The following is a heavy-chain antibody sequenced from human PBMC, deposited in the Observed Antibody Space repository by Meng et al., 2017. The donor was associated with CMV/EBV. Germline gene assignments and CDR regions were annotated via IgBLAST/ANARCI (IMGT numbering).Heavy chain of an antibody. J-gene: IGHJ6*02. D-gene: IGHD4-11*01. CDR3: ARGSRTVTYYYYGMDV. CDR2: ISSSGSTI. Sequence: GESLKISCAASGFTFSSYEMNWVRQAPGKGLEWVSYISSSGSTIYYADSVKGRFTISRDNAKNSLYLQMNSLRAEDTAAYYCARGSRTVTYYYYGMDVWGQGTTVTVSS. CDR1: GFTFSSYE. V-gene: IGHV3-48*03.